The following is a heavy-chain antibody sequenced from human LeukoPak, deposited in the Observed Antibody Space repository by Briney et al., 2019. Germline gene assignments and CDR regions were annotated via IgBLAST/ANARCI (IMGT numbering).Heavy chain of an antibody. D-gene: IGHD2/OR15-2a*01. CDR3: ARGATSLSYFDS. CDR2: INHSGST. Sequence: SETLSLTCAVYGGSFSGYYWSWIRQPPGKGLEWIGEINHSGSTNYNPSLKSRVTISVDTSKNQFSLKPSSVTAADTAVYYCARGATSLSYFDSRGQGTLVTVSS. V-gene: IGHV4-34*01. J-gene: IGHJ4*02. CDR1: GGSFSGYY.